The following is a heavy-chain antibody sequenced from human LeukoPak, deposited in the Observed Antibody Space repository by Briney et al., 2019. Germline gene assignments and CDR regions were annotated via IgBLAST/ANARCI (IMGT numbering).Heavy chain of an antibody. D-gene: IGHD3-10*01. CDR2: ISGSGGST. J-gene: IGHJ4*02. CDR3: EKDSLLLWFGELWVDY. Sequence: PGGSLRLSCAASGFTFSSYAMSWVRQAPGKGLEWVSAISGSGGSTYYADSVKGRFTISRDNSKNTLYLQMNSLRAEDTAVYYCEKDSLLLWFGELWVDYWGQGTLVTVSS. V-gene: IGHV3-23*01. CDR1: GFTFSSYA.